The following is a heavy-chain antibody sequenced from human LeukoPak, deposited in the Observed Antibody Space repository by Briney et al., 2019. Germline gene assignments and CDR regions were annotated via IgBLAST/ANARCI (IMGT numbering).Heavy chain of an antibody. J-gene: IGHJ3*02. CDR3: ARICSGGSCYFPSI. D-gene: IGHD2-15*01. CDR1: GFIFSIYR. CDR2: ISYDGSNK. Sequence: RSLILSCAASGFIFSIYRMHWVRQAPGKGLQWVALISYDGSNKYYADPVKGRFTISRDNSRNTLYLQMNSLKSEDTAVYYCARICSGGSCYFPSIWGQGTMVTVSS. V-gene: IGHV3-30-3*01.